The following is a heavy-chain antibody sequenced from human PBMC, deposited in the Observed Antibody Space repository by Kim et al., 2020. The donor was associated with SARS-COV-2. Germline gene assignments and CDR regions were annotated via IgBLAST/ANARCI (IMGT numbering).Heavy chain of an antibody. D-gene: IGHD3-10*01. CDR1: GGTFSSYA. CDR2: IIPIFGTA. Sequence: SVKVSCKASGGTFSSYAISWVRQAPGQGLAWMGGIIPIFGTANYAQKFQGRVTITADESTSTAYMELSSLRSEDTAVYYCARVGLLWFGGTYLQGWFDPWGQGTLVTVSS. CDR3: ARVGLLWFGGTYLQGWFDP. J-gene: IGHJ5*02. V-gene: IGHV1-69*13.